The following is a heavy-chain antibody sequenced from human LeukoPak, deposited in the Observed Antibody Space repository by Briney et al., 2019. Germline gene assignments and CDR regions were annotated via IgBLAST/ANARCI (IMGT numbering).Heavy chain of an antibody. V-gene: IGHV1-2*02. Sequence: ASMKVSCKSSGFTFADYYIHWVRQAPGQGLEWMGYIGPHSSATSSPQEFQGRVTMTRDTSMSTAYMELTRLTSDDTAVYYCAREGNGLLSKDFDYWGQGTLVTVSS. J-gene: IGHJ4*02. D-gene: IGHD2/OR15-2a*01. CDR1: GFTFADYY. CDR2: IGPHSSAT. CDR3: AREGNGLLSKDFDY.